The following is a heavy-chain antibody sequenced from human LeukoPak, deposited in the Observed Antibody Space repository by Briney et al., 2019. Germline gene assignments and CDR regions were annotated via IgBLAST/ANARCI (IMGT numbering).Heavy chain of an antibody. V-gene: IGHV3-23*01. CDR1: GFTFSSYT. D-gene: IGHD3-16*01. J-gene: IGHJ5*02. Sequence: GGSLRLSCVGSGFTFSSYTMTWVRQAPGKGLEWVSAIGGRGDSTCYADSVKGRFTITRDNSKNTLYMQMDSLRAEDTAVYYCAKEGGAWGQGTLVTVSS. CDR3: AKEGGA. CDR2: IGGRGDST.